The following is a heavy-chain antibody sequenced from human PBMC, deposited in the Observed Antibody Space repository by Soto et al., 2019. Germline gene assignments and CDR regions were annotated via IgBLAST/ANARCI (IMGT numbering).Heavy chain of an antibody. D-gene: IGHD3-10*01. CDR2: IFHSGST. J-gene: IGHJ6*02. Sequence: SLSLTCTVSGGSINSGDDYWTWVRQPPGKGLEWIGNIFHSGSTYYTPSLQSRVTISLDTSKNHFSQKLSSVTPADTAVYYCARDRYYGSGTYYNFYSGMDVWGQGTTVTVSS. CDR1: GGSINSGDDY. CDR3: ARDRYYGSGTYYNFYSGMDV. V-gene: IGHV4-30-4*01.